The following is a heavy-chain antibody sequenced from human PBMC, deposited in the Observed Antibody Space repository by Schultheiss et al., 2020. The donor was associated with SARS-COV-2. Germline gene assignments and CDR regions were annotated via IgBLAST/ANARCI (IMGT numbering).Heavy chain of an antibody. J-gene: IGHJ4*02. D-gene: IGHD4-23*01. CDR2: ISGSGGST. V-gene: IGHV3-23*01. CDR3: AKVATVATYFDY. CDR1: GFTFSQSR. Sequence: GGSLRLSCVLSGFTFSQSRMHWVRQAPGKGLEWVSAISGSGGSTYYADSVKGRFTISRDNSKNTLYLQMNSLRAEDTAVYYCAKVATVATYFDYWGQGTPVTVSS.